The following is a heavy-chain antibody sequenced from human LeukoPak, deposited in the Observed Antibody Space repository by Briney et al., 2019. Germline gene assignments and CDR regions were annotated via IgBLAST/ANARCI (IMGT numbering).Heavy chain of an antibody. CDR1: GGSFSGYY. Sequence: SETLSLTCAVYGGSFSGYYWSWIRQPPGKGLEWIGEINHSGSTNYNPSLKSRVTISVDTSKNQFSLKLSSVTAADTAVYFCASLHWAQNTVTFDYWGQGALVTVSS. V-gene: IGHV4-34*01. J-gene: IGHJ4*02. D-gene: IGHD4-17*01. CDR3: ASLHWAQNTVTFDY. CDR2: INHSGST.